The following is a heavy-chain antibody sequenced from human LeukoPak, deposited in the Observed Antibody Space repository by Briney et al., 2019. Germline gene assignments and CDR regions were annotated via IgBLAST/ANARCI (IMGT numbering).Heavy chain of an antibody. J-gene: IGHJ4*02. V-gene: IGHV3-48*03. CDR3: AKDRGIISDY. CDR2: ISSSGSTI. D-gene: IGHD3-10*01. Sequence: PGGSLRLSCAASGFTFSSYEMNWVRQAPGKGLEWVSYISSSGSTIYYADAVKGRFTISRDNSKNTLYLQMNSLRVEDTAVYYCAKDRGIISDYWGQGTLVTVSS. CDR1: GFTFSSYE.